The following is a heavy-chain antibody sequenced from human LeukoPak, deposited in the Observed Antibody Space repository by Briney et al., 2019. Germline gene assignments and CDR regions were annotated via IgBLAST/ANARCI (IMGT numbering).Heavy chain of an antibody. CDR3: ARVPYGSGSYLWFDP. Sequence: PSETLSLTCNVSGSSITAFYWSWLRQSPGKGLEWIGSFQYSSNSNYNPSLKSRVARSVDTSKRQLSLRLTSVTAADTAVYYCARVPYGSGSYLWFDPWGQGTLVTVSS. CDR1: GSSITAFY. V-gene: IGHV4-59*12. J-gene: IGHJ5*02. D-gene: IGHD3-10*01. CDR2: FQYSSNS.